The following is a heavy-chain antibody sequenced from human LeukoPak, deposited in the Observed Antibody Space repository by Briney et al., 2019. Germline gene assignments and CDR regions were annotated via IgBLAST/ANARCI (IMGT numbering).Heavy chain of an antibody. CDR3: TRGLSDFYYDSSGYPL. CDR1: GYTFTSYA. CDR2: INTNTGNP. V-gene: IGHV7-4-1*02. Sequence: GASVKVSCKASGYTFTSYAMNWVRQASGQGLEWMGWINTNTGNPTYAQGFTGRFVFSLDTSVSTAYLQISSLKAEDTAVYYCTRGLSDFYYDSSGYPLWGQGTLVTVSS. D-gene: IGHD3-22*01. J-gene: IGHJ4*02.